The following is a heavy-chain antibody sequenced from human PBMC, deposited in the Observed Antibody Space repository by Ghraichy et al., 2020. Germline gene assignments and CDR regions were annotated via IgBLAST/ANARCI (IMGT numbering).Heavy chain of an antibody. CDR1: GFTFSSYA. J-gene: IGHJ3*02. V-gene: IGHV3-23*01. Sequence: GESLNISCAASGFTFSSYAMSWVRQAPGKGLEWVSAISGSGGSTYYADSVKGRFTISRDNSKNTLYLQMNSLRAEDTAVYYCAKDKSANYYDSSGYYAAFDIWGQGTMVTVSS. CDR3: AKDKSANYYDSSGYYAAFDI. CDR2: ISGSGGST. D-gene: IGHD3-22*01.